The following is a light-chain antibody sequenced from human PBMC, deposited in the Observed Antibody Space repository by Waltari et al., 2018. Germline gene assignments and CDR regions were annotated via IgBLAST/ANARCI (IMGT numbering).Light chain of an antibody. CDR2: DVN. V-gene: IGLV2-14*03. Sequence: HSALAQPASVSGSPGQSITIPCTGTSSYVGAYNYVFWYQQQPGKAPRLMIYDVNNRPSGVSNRFSGSKSGHAASLTISGLQAEDEADYYCSSFTRASSWVFGGGTKLTV. CDR1: SSYVGAYNY. J-gene: IGLJ3*02. CDR3: SSFTRASSWV.